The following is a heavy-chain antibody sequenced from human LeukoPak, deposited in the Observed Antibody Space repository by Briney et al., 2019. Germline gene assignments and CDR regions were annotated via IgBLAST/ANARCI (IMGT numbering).Heavy chain of an antibody. V-gene: IGHV4-59*02. CDR1: GGSVSDYY. D-gene: IGHD3-10*01. CDR2: IYYTGST. Sequence: SETLSLTCTVSGGSVSDYYWSWIRQSPGKGLEWISYIYYTGSTSYNPSLRSRVTMSADTSKNQFSLKLSSVTAADTAVYYCAITMVRGVIISFDYWGQGTLVTVSS. J-gene: IGHJ4*02. CDR3: AITMVRGVIISFDY.